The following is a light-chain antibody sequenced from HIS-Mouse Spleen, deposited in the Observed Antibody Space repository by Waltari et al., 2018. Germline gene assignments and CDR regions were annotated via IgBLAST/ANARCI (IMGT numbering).Light chain of an antibody. CDR2: KDS. J-gene: IGLJ2*01. V-gene: IGLV3-25*03. Sequence: SYELTQPPSVSVSPGQTARITCSGDALPKQYAYWYQQKPGQAPVLVIYKDSERPSGILERLSGSSSGTTVTLTISGVQAEDEADYYCQSADSSGTYQVVFGGGTKLTVL. CDR1: ALPKQY. CDR3: QSADSSGTYQVV.